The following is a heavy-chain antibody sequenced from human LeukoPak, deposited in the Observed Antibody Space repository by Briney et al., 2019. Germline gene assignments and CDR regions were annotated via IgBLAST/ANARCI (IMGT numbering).Heavy chain of an antibody. CDR2: INPSGGST. CDR1: GYTFTSYY. CDR3: ARAEQQLEFDY. Sequence: ASVKASCKAFGYTFTSYYMHWVRQAPGQGLEWMGIINPSGGSTSYAQKFQGRVTITADESTSTAYMELSSLRSEDTAVYYCARAEQQLEFDYWGQGTLVTVSS. D-gene: IGHD6-13*01. V-gene: IGHV1-46*01. J-gene: IGHJ4*02.